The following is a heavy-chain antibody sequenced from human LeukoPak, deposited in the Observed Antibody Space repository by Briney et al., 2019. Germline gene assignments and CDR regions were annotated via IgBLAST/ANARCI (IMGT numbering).Heavy chain of an antibody. Sequence: SETLSLTGTVSGGSISSSSYYWGWIRQPPGKGLEWIGSIYYSGSTYYNPSLKSRITMSVDTSKNQFSLKLSSVTAADTAVYYCARPRHYYGSGFDYWGQGSLVTVSS. J-gene: IGHJ4*02. D-gene: IGHD3-10*01. CDR3: ARPRHYYGSGFDY. CDR2: IYYSGST. CDR1: GGSISSSSYY. V-gene: IGHV4-39*01.